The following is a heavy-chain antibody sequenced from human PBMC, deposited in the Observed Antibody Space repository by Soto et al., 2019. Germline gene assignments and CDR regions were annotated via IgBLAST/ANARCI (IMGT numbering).Heavy chain of an antibody. CDR3: ASSSSRSLFDS. D-gene: IGHD6-13*01. Sequence: QVQLQESGPGLVKPSGTLSLTCVVSEDSISSNNWWNWVRQPPGKGLEWIGEIYHSGSTNYNPSLKSRVTISVDKSKKEFSLKVSSLTAAETAVYYCASSSSRSLFDSWGQGVLVTVSA. CDR1: EDSISSNNW. V-gene: IGHV4-4*02. CDR2: IYHSGST. J-gene: IGHJ4*02.